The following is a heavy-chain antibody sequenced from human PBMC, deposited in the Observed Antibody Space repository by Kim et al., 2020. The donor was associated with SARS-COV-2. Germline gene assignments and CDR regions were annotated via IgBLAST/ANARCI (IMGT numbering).Heavy chain of an antibody. CDR3: AGMVRGFHYYYYGMDV. D-gene: IGHD3-10*01. J-gene: IGHJ6*02. CDR1: GFTFSSYA. Sequence: GGSLRLSCAASGFTFSSYAMSWVRQAPGKGLEWVSAISGSGGSTYYADSVKGRFTISRDNSKNTLYLQMNSLRAEDTAVYYCAGMVRGFHYYYYGMDVWGQGTTVTVSS. V-gene: IGHV3-23*01. CDR2: ISGSGGST.